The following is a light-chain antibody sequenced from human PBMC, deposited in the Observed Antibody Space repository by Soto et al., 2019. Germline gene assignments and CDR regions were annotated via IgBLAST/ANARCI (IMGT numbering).Light chain of an antibody. Sequence: QPVLTQLPSASASLGASVKLTCTLSSGHSRYAIAWHQQQPEKGPRYLMKVTSDGSHIKGDGIPDRFSGSSSGAERYLTISSRQSEDEADYYGQTWGTGLVVFGGGTKLTVL. CDR3: QTWGTGLVV. J-gene: IGLJ2*01. V-gene: IGLV4-69*01. CDR2: VTSDGSH. CDR1: SGHSRYA.